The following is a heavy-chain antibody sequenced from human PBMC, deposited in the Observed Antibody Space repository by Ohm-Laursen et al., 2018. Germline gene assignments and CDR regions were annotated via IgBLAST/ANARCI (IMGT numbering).Heavy chain of an antibody. CDR1: GFTFISYE. CDR3: ATYGIGRGYSYGYQNQRGNY. V-gene: IGHV3-48*03. CDR2: ISSSGTTM. D-gene: IGHD5-18*01. J-gene: IGHJ4*02. Sequence: SLRLSCTATGFTFISYEMNWVRQAPGKGLEWVSYISSSGTTMYYADSVKGRFTISRDNAKKSLYLEMNSLRAEDTAVYYCATYGIGRGYSYGYQNQRGNYWGQGTLVTVSS.